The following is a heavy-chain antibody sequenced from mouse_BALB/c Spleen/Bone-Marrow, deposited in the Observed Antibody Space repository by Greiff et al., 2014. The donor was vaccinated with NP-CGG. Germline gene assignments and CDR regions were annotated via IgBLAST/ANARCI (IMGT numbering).Heavy chain of an antibody. J-gene: IGHJ3*01. CDR1: GYTFSTYW. CDR2: ILPGIST. CDR3: AREDYGNYAWFAY. Sequence: QVQLQQSGAELMKPGASVKISCKATGYTFSTYWIAWVKERPGHGLEWIGEILPGISTNYNEKFKGKATFTADTSSNTTYMQLSSLTPEDSAVYYCAREDYGNYAWFAYWGQGTLVTVSA. D-gene: IGHD2-1*01. V-gene: IGHV1-9*01.